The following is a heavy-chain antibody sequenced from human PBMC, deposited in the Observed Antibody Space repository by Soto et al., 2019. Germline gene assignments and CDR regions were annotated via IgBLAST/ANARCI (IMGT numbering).Heavy chain of an antibody. Sequence: EIYHSGSTNYNPSLKSRVTISVDKSKNQFSLKLSSVTAADTAVYYCARYYSSGWYNWFDPWGQGTLVTVSS. J-gene: IGHJ5*02. D-gene: IGHD6-19*01. V-gene: IGHV4-4*02. CDR2: IYHSGST. CDR3: ARYYSSGWYNWFDP.